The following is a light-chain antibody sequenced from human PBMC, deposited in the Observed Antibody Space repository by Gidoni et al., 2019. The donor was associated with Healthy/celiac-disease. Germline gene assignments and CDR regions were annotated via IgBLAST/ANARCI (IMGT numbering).Light chain of an antibody. CDR3: SSYAGSNNFGV. J-gene: IGLJ3*02. CDR1: SSDVGGYNY. CDR2: EVS. Sequence: QSDLTQPHSACGSPGQSVTISCTGTSSDVGGYNYVSWYQQHPGKAPKLMIYEVSKRPSGVPDRFSGSKSGNTASLTVSGLQAEDEADYYCSSYAGSNNFGVFGGGTKLTVL. V-gene: IGLV2-8*01.